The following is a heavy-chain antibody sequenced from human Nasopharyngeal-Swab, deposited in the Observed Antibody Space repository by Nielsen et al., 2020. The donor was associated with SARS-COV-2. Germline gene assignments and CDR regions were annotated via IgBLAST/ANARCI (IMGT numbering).Heavy chain of an antibody. D-gene: IGHD3-10*01. CDR3: ARAPYYYGSGSYYTTKKNNWFDP. CDR2: IYYSGST. V-gene: IGHV4-39*07. J-gene: IGHJ5*02. Sequence: SETLSLTCTVSGGSISSTSYYWGWIRQPPGKGLEWIGSIYYSGSTYYNPSLKSRVTISVDTSKNQFSLKLSSVTAADTAVYYCARAPYYYGSGSYYTTKKNNWFDPWGQGTLVTVSS. CDR1: GGSISSTSYY.